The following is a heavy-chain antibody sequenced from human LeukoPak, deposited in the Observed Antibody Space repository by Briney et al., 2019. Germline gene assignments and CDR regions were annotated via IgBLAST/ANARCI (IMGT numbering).Heavy chain of an antibody. CDR1: GFNFRSYG. V-gene: IGHV3-33*01. J-gene: IGHJ4*02. CDR2: IWYDGSDK. Sequence: GGSLRLSCVASGFNFRSYGMHWVRQAPGKGLEWAAIIWYDGSDKYYADSVKGRFTISRDNSRNTLYLQMNSLRAEDTAVYYCARDLGSSGFFDYWGQGTLVTVSP. CDR3: ARDLGSSGFFDY. D-gene: IGHD6-19*01.